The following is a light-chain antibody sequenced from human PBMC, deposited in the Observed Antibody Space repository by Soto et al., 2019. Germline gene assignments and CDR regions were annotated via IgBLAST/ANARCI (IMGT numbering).Light chain of an antibody. J-gene: IGLJ2*01. CDR3: QSYDSRLSAVV. V-gene: IGLV1-40*01. CDR2: DNS. Sequence: QSALTQPASVSGAPGQRVTISCTGNSSNIGAGFDVHWYQQLPGTAPKLLIYDNSNRPSGVPDRFSGSKSGTSASLAITGLQAEDGTDYYCQSYDSRLSAVVFGGGTKLTVL. CDR1: SSNIGAGFD.